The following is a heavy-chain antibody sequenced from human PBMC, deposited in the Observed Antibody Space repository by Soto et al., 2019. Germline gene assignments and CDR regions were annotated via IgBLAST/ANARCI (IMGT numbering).Heavy chain of an antibody. CDR2: INSDGSST. CDR1: GFTFSSYW. Sequence: GGSLRLSCAASGFTFSSYWMHWVRQAPGKGLVWVSRINSDGSSTSYADSVKGRFTISRDDSKNTLYLQMDSLRPEDTAQYYCAGWNYDYWGQGTQVTVPQ. CDR3: AGWNYDY. D-gene: IGHD1-7*01. J-gene: IGHJ4*02. V-gene: IGHV3-74*01.